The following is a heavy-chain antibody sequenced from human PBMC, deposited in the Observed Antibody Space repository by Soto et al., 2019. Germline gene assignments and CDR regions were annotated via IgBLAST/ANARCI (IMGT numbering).Heavy chain of an antibody. CDR3: AKGYCSSTSCSFDY. D-gene: IGHD2-2*01. V-gene: IGHV3-23*01. J-gene: IGHJ4*02. Sequence: SGGSLRLSCAASGFTFTNFAMNWVRQAPGKGLEWVSVISGTGDTTYNADSVKGRFTISRDNSMNTAFLQMNSLRAEDTALYYCAKGYCSSTSCSFDYWGQGTLVTVS. CDR2: ISGTGDTT. CDR1: GFTFTNFA.